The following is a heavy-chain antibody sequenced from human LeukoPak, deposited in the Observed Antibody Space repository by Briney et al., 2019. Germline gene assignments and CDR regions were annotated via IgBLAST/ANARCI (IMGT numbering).Heavy chain of an antibody. D-gene: IGHD3-9*01. CDR3: ARRTYYDILTGYPRFDY. J-gene: IGHJ4*02. V-gene: IGHV3-7*03. CDR2: IKQDGSEK. CDR1: GFTFSSYW. Sequence: GGSLRLSCAASGFTFSSYWMSWVRQAPGKGLEWVANIKQDGSEKYYVDSVKGRFTISRDNAKNSLYLQMNSLRAEDTAVYYCARRTYYDILTGYPRFDYWGQGTLVTVSS.